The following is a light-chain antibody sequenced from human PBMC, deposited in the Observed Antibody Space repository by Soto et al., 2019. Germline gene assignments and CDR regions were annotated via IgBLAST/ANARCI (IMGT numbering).Light chain of an antibody. V-gene: IGLV2-8*01. CDR3: SSYAGRNKFV. CDR2: EVS. J-gene: IGLJ1*01. Sequence: QSVLTQPPSASGSPGQSVTITCTGTSSDVGNYKYVSWYQQHPGKAPKLMIYEVSKRPSGVPDRFLGSKSGNTASLTVSGLQADDEADYYCSSYAGRNKFVFGTGTKVT. CDR1: SSDVGNYKY.